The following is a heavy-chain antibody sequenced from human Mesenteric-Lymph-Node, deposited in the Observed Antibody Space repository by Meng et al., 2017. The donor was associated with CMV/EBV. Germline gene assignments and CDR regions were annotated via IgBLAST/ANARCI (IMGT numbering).Heavy chain of an antibody. CDR1: GGSISSSSYY. D-gene: IGHD2-8*02. J-gene: IGHJ4*02. CDR2: IYYSGGT. CDR3: ADTSGGLYYFDY. V-gene: IGHV4-39*07. Sequence: GSLRLSCTVSGGSISSSSYYWGWIRQPPGKGLEWIGSIYYSGGTYYNPSLKSRDTISVDTSKDQFSLRLSSVTAADTAVYYCADTSGGLYYFDYWGQGTLVTVSS.